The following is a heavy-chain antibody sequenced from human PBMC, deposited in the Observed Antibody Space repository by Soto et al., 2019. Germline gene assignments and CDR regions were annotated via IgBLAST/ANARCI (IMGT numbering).Heavy chain of an antibody. J-gene: IGHJ6*03. CDR2: FDPEDGET. CDR3: ATVRGHYGSGSYDYYYMDV. V-gene: IGHV1-24*01. D-gene: IGHD3-10*01. Sequence: ASVKVSCKVSGYTLTELSMHWVRQAPGKGLEWMGGFDPEDGETIYAQKFQGRVTMTEDTSTDTAYMELSSLRSEDTAVYYCATVRGHYGSGSYDYYYMDVWGKGTTVTVSS. CDR1: GYTLTELS.